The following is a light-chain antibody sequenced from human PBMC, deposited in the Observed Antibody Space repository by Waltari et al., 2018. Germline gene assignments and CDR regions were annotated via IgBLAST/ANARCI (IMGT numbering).Light chain of an antibody. V-gene: IGLV2-14*03. Sequence: QSALTQPASVSGSPGQSITISCPGTTSDIGAYDYVSWYQQHPGKAPKLIIYDVSNRPSGISDRFSGSKSVNTASLTISGLQAEDEGYYYCSSYSSTNTLAVVFGGGTKLTVL. CDR1: TSDIGAYDY. J-gene: IGLJ3*02. CDR3: SSYSSTNTLAVV. CDR2: DVS.